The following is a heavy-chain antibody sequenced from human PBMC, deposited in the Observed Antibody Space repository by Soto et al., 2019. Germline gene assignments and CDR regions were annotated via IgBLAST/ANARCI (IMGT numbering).Heavy chain of an antibody. J-gene: IGHJ4*02. Sequence: PSETLSLTCTVSGGSISSYYWSWIRQPPGKGLEWIGYIYYNVNTNYNPSLKSRVTISVDTSKNQFSLKLTSVTAADTAVYYCVRRHGLTIDAYYWGQGTLVTVSS. CDR1: GGSISSYY. D-gene: IGHD3-10*01. CDR2: IYYNVNT. V-gene: IGHV4-59*08. CDR3: VRRHGLTIDAYY.